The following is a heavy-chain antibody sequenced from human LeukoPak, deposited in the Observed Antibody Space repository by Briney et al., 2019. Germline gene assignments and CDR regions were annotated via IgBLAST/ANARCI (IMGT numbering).Heavy chain of an antibody. D-gene: IGHD4-17*01. CDR2: ISGSSSYI. V-gene: IGHV3-21*01. J-gene: IGHJ4*02. Sequence: GGSLRLSCAASGFTFSRHNMNWVRQAPGKGLEWVSSISGSSSYIYYADSVKGRFTISRDNARNSLYLQMNSLRAEDTAVYYCARDFRNYGFFDYWGQGTLVTVSS. CDR3: ARDFRNYGFFDY. CDR1: GFTFSRHN.